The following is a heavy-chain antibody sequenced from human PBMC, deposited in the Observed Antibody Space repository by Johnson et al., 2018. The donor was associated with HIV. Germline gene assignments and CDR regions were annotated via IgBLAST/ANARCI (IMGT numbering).Heavy chain of an antibody. J-gene: IGHJ3*02. D-gene: IGHD2-15*01. V-gene: IGHV3-9*01. CDR1: GFSFDDYA. CDR2: ISWNSGSI. Sequence: VQVVESGGGLVQPGRSLRLSCAASGFSFDDYAMYWVRQAPGKGLEWVSDISWNSGSIGYADFVKGRFIVSRDTSENTLHVQMNSLRREGTVVSYCARGHCSGAVWLDDGVDIWGQG. CDR3: ARGHCSGAVWLDDGVDI.